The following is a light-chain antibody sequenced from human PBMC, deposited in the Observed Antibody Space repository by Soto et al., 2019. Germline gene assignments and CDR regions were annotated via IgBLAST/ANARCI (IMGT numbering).Light chain of an antibody. Sequence: EIVLTQSPATMSLSPGERATLSCRASQSVSSDLAWYQQKPGQAPRLLIYDASHRATGIPARFSGSGSGTDFPLTISSLEPEDFAVYYCQQRATWPPVTFGPGTKVEIK. J-gene: IGKJ3*01. CDR2: DAS. CDR1: QSVSSD. CDR3: QQRATWPPVT. V-gene: IGKV3-11*01.